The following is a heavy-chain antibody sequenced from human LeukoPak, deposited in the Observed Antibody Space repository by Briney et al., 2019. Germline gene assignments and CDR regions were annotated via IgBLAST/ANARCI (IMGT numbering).Heavy chain of an antibody. V-gene: IGHV3-7*01. J-gene: IGHJ4*02. CDR1: GFTFSNYW. CDR3: ARKRPNYFDY. Sequence: GVLILSCAASGFTFSNYWMAWVRQAPGKGPEWVANINLDGSQKYYVDSVKGRFTISRDNAENSLYLQMNSLRAEDTALYYCARKRPNYFDYWGQGTLATVSS. CDR2: INLDGSQK.